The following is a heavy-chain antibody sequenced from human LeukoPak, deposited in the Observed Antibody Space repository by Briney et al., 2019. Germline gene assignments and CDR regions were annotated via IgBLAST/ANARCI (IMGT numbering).Heavy chain of an antibody. J-gene: IGHJ4*02. CDR1: GGSISSSSYS. V-gene: IGHV4-39*01. CDR2: IYYSGST. D-gene: IGHD2-15*01. Sequence: KSSETLSLTCTVSGGSISSSSYSWGWIRQPPGKGLEWIGSIYYSGSTYYNPSLKSRVTISVDTSKNQFSLKLSSVTAADTAVYYCARHRYGGYCSGGSCYSWFDYWGQGTLVTVSS. CDR3: ARHRYGGYCSGGSCYSWFDY.